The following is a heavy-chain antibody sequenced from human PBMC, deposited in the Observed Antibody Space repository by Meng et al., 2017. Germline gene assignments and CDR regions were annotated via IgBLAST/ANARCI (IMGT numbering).Heavy chain of an antibody. D-gene: IGHD3-22*01. CDR1: GFTFSSYS. CDR3: ARDSERRSGYPNNWFDP. J-gene: IGHJ5*02. V-gene: IGHV3-21*01. CDR2: ISSSSSYI. Sequence: GESLKISCAASGFTFSSYSMNWVRQAPGKGLEWVSSISSSSSYIYYADSVKGRFTISRDNAKNSLYLQMNSLRAEDTAVYYCARDSERRSGYPNNWFDPWGQGTLVTVSS.